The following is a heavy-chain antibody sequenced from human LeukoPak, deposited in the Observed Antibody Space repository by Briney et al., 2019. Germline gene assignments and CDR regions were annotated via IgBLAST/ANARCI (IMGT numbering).Heavy chain of an antibody. CDR3: ARGSAVAGAWDFQH. CDR1: GFTVSSNY. J-gene: IGHJ1*01. CDR2: IYSGGST. V-gene: IGHV3-53*01. D-gene: IGHD6-19*01. Sequence: PGGSLRLSCAASGFTVSSNYMSWVRQAPGKGLEWGSVIYSGGSTYYADSVKGRFTISRDNSKNTLYLQMNSLRAGDTAVYYCARGSAVAGAWDFQHWGQGTLVTVSS.